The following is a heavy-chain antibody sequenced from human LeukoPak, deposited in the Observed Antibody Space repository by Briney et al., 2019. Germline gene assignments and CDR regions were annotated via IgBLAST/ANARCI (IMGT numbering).Heavy chain of an antibody. Sequence: GGSLRLSCGASGFTFSTYWIHWVRQAPGKGLVWVSQIKFDGSLASYADSVKGRFTISRDNAKNTLYLQMNSLGTEDTAVYYCVTGHYDSRMYFDLGGRGTLVTVSS. D-gene: IGHD3-16*01. V-gene: IGHV3-74*01. CDR2: IKFDGSLA. J-gene: IGHJ2*01. CDR1: GFTFSTYW. CDR3: VTGHYDSRMYFDL.